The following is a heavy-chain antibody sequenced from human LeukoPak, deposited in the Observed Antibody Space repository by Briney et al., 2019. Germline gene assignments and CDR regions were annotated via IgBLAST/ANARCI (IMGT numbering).Heavy chain of an antibody. CDR3: ARVVSTTGTIVPDWFDP. Sequence: ASVEVSCKASGYTFTDYYMHWVRQAPGQGLEWMGWINPNSGGTNYAQKFQGRVTMTRDTSISTAYMELSRLRSDDTAVYYCARVVSTTGTIVPDWFDPWGQGTLVTVSS. D-gene: IGHD1-1*01. CDR1: GYTFTDYY. CDR2: INPNSGGT. V-gene: IGHV1-2*02. J-gene: IGHJ5*02.